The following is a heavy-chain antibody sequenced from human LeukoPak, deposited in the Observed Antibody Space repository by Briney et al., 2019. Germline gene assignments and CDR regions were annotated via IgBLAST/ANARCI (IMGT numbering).Heavy chain of an antibody. Sequence: SETLSLTCTFSGGSISSYYWSWIRQPPGKGLEWIGYIYYSGSTNYNPSLKSRVTISVDTSKNQFSLKLSSVTAADTAVYYCARDRTIFGVADYGMDVWGQGTTVTVSS. J-gene: IGHJ6*02. CDR3: ARDRTIFGVADYGMDV. CDR2: IYYSGST. V-gene: IGHV4-59*01. CDR1: GGSISSYY. D-gene: IGHD3-3*01.